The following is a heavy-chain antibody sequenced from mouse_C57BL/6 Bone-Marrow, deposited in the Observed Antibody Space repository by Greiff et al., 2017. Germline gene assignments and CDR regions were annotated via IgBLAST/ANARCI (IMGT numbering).Heavy chain of an antibody. V-gene: IGHV1-55*01. J-gene: IGHJ2*01. D-gene: IGHD1-1*01. Sequence: QVPLQQPGAELVKPGASVKMSCKASGYTFTSYWITWVKQRPGQGLEWIGDIYPGSGRTNYNEKFKSKATLTVDPPSSPAYMQLSRLISGDSTVYYCASRYYDCSSYGRFDYWGQGTTLTVAS. CDR1: GYTFTSYW. CDR3: ASRYYDCSSYGRFDY. CDR2: IYPGSGRT.